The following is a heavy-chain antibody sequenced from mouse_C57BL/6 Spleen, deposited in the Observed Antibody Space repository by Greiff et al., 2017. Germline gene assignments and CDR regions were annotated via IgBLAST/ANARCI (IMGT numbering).Heavy chain of an antibody. CDR2: IYPSDSET. CDR3: AREQLRRYYFDY. Sequence: VQLQQPGAELVRPGSSVKLSCKASGYTFTSYWMDWVKQRPGQGLEWIGNIYPSDSETHYNQKFKDKATLTVDKSSSTAYMQLSSLTSEDSAVYYCAREQLRRYYFDYWGQGTTLTVSS. V-gene: IGHV1-61*01. CDR1: GYTFTSYW. D-gene: IGHD3-2*02. J-gene: IGHJ2*01.